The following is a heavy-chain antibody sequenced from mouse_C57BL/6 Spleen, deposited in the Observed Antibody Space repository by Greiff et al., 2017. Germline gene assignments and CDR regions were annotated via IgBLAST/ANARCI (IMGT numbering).Heavy chain of an antibody. Sequence: VQLQQPGAELVKPGASVKMSCKASGYTFTSYWITWVKQRPGQGLEWIGDIYPGSGSTNYNEKFKSQATLTVDTSSSTAYMQLSRLTSEGSAVYYCARSATVVATSAMDYWGQGTSVTVSS. V-gene: IGHV1-55*01. D-gene: IGHD1-1*01. J-gene: IGHJ4*01. CDR2: IYPGSGST. CDR3: ARSATVVATSAMDY. CDR1: GYTFTSYW.